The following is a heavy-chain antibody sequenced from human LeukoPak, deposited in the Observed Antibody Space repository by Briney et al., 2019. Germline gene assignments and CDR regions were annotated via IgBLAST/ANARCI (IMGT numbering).Heavy chain of an antibody. D-gene: IGHD1-1*01. CDR3: ARDRYPSAREFDY. Sequence: GGSLRLSCTASGFTFSRYWMHWVRQAPGKGLVWVSRIDIDGSDTSYADSVKGRFTISRDNAKNTLYLQLNSLRGEDTAVYYCARDRYPSAREFDYWGQGTLVTVSS. V-gene: IGHV3-74*01. CDR2: IDIDGSDT. J-gene: IGHJ4*02. CDR1: GFTFSRYW.